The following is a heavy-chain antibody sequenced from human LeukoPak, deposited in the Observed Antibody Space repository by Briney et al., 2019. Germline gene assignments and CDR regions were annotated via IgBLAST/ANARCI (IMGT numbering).Heavy chain of an antibody. CDR1: GFTFSNYA. Sequence: AGGSLRLSCAASGFTFSNYAMSWVRQAPGKGLEWVSAITGSGGNTYYADSVKGRFTISRDNSKNTLYLQMNSLRAEDTAVYYCARGIAVAGTDSWGQGTLVTVSS. J-gene: IGHJ4*02. CDR2: ITGSGGNT. V-gene: IGHV3-23*01. D-gene: IGHD6-19*01. CDR3: ARGIAVAGTDS.